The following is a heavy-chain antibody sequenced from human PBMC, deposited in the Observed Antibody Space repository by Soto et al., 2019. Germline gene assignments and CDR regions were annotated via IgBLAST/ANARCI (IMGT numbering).Heavy chain of an antibody. D-gene: IGHD4-4*01. V-gene: IGHV5-51*01. CDR2: IYPGDSDS. CDR1: GYSFSTYW. Sequence: PGESLKISCKASGYSFSTYWIGWVRQMPGKGLDWMGVIYPGDSDSRYNPSFQGHVTISADKSISTAYLQWSSLRASDSAIYYCARHAGSRTSNYDYYAVDVWGLGTTVTVSS. CDR3: ARHAGSRTSNYDYYAVDV. J-gene: IGHJ6*02.